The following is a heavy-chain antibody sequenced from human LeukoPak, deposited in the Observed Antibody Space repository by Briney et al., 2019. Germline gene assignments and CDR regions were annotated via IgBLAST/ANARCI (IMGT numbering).Heavy chain of an antibody. Sequence: PGGSLRLSRAASGFTFSDYYMSWIRQAPGKGLEWVSYISSSGSTIYYADSVKGRFTISRDNAKSSLYLQMNSLRPEDTALYYCAKGGYSYGRYYFDYWGQGTLVTVSS. CDR1: GFTFSDYY. D-gene: IGHD5-18*01. CDR3: AKGGYSYGRYYFDY. CDR2: ISSSGSTI. V-gene: IGHV3-11*01. J-gene: IGHJ4*02.